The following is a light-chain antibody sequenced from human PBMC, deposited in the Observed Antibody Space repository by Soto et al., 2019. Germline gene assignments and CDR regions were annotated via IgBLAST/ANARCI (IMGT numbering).Light chain of an antibody. CDR3: QQYNSYWT. J-gene: IGKJ1*01. Sequence: DIQMTQSPSTLSASVGDRVTITCRASQSISTWLAWYQQKPGKAPKLLIYKASSLESGVPSRFSGSGSGTECTLTISSLQPDYFATYYCQQYNSYWTFGQGNKVEIK. V-gene: IGKV1-5*03. CDR1: QSISTW. CDR2: KAS.